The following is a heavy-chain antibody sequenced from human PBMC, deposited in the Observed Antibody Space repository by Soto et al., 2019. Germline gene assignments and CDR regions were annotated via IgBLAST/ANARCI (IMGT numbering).Heavy chain of an antibody. CDR3: ASGYSSSWYPDRFGY. Sequence: SVQVSCKASCGTFSSYAISWVRQAPGQGLEWMGGIIPIFCTASYAQKFQGRVTITADESTSTAYMELSSLRSEDTAVYYCASGYSSSWYPDRFGYWGQGTLVTVSS. CDR2: IIPIFCTA. CDR1: CGTFSSYA. V-gene: IGHV1-69*13. J-gene: IGHJ4*02. D-gene: IGHD6-13*01.